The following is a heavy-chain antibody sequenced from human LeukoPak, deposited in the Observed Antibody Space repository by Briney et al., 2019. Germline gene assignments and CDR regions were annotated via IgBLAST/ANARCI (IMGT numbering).Heavy chain of an antibody. V-gene: IGHV1-2*04. CDR3: ARDRDPINRAFDI. Sequence: GASVKVSCKASGYTFTGYYLYWVRQAPGQGLEWMGRINPNSGDTEYTQKFQDWVTMTRDTSTRTAYMELSGLRSGDTAVYYCARDRDPINRAFDIWGQGTMVTVSS. D-gene: IGHD3-9*01. CDR1: GYTFTGYY. J-gene: IGHJ3*02. CDR2: INPNSGDT.